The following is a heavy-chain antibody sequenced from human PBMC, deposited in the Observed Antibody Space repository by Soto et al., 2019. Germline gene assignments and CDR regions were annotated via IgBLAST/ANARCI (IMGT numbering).Heavy chain of an antibody. D-gene: IGHD3-9*01. J-gene: IGHJ4*02. CDR1: GFTFSSYA. V-gene: IGHV3-64*01. Sequence: GGSLRLSCAASGFTFSSYAMHWVRQAPGKGLEYVSAISSNGGSTYYANSVKGRFTISRDNSKNTLYLQMGSLRAEDMAVYYCARGGPYDILTGSLDFWGQGNLVTVSS. CDR3: ARGGPYDILTGSLDF. CDR2: ISSNGGST.